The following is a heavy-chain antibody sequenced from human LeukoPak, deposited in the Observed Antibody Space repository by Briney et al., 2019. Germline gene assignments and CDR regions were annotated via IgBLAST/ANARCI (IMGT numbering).Heavy chain of an antibody. V-gene: IGHV3-64D*06. CDR1: PFSFSTHN. CDR2: ITSDGENT. D-gene: IGHD3-10*01. J-gene: IGHJ4*02. Sequence: GGSLRLSCSASPFSFSTHNMHWVRQAPGTGLEFVSGITSDGENTDYLDFVKGRFTITRDNSKNTLYLHMTSLRPEGTAVYFCVKGRYGTGWDFWGPGTLVTVSS. CDR3: VKGRYGTGWDF.